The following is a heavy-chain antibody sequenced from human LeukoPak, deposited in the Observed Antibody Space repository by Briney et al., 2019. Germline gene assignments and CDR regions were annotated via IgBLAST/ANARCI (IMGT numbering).Heavy chain of an antibody. Sequence: SETLSLTCAVYGGSFSGYYWSWIRQPPGKGLEWIGIIYYSGSTYSNPSLKSRVTISVDTSKNQFSLKLSSVTAADTAVYYCASFYCSGGSCYQYYYYYYMDVWGKGTTVTISS. CDR3: ASFYCSGGSCYQYYYYYYMDV. V-gene: IGHV4-34*01. CDR2: IYYSGST. D-gene: IGHD2-15*01. J-gene: IGHJ6*03. CDR1: GGSFSGYY.